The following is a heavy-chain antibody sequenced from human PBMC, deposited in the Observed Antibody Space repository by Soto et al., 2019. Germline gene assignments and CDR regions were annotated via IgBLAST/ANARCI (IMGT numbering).Heavy chain of an antibody. CDR3: AHRRSSGDLDY. Sequence: QITLKESGPTLVKPTQTLTLTCTFSGFSLTTSGVGVGWIRQPPGKALEWLALLYWDGDIHYTPSLRGRLTNTNDSAKNQVVLTMTNMGPVDTATYYCAHRRSSGDLDYWGQGTLVTVSS. CDR1: GFSLTTSGVG. CDR2: LYWDGDI. D-gene: IGHD7-27*01. V-gene: IGHV2-5*02. J-gene: IGHJ4*02.